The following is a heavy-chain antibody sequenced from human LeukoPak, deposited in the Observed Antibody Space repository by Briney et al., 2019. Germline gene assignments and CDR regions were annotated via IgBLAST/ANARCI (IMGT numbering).Heavy chain of an antibody. CDR1: GGSISSGGYY. V-gene: IGHV4-31*03. D-gene: IGHD6-13*01. Sequence: SQTLSLTCTVSGGSISSGGYYWSWIRQHPGKGLEWIGYIYYSGSTYYNPSLKSRVTISVDTSKNQFSLKLSSVTAADTAVYYCARSSSSWHAAFDIWGQGTMVTVSS. CDR2: IYYSGST. J-gene: IGHJ3*02. CDR3: ARSSSSWHAAFDI.